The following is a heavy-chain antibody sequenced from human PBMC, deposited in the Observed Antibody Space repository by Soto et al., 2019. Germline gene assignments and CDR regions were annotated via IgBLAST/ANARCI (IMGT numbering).Heavy chain of an antibody. CDR3: TTDSYSTIIIVRFDY. D-gene: IGHD3-22*01. CDR2: IKSKTDGGTT. Sequence: GGSLRLSCAASGLTFSNACVNWVRQAPGKGLEWVGRIKSKTDGGTTDYAEPVKGRFAISRDDSNNMVYLQMNSLKIEDTAVYYCTTDSYSTIIIVRFDYWGHGTLVTVS. V-gene: IGHV3-15*07. J-gene: IGHJ4*01. CDR1: GLTFSNAC.